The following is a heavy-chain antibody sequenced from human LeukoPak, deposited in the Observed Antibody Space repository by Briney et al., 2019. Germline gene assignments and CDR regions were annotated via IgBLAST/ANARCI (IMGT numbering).Heavy chain of an antibody. CDR2: INHSGST. CDR3: AGVPTRFWSGYYRWFDP. Sequence: SETLSLTCAVYGGSFSGYYWSWIRQPPGKGLEWIGEINHSGSTNYNPSLKSRVTISVDTSKNQFSLKLSSVTAADTAVYYCAGVPTRFWSGYYRWFDPWGQGTLVTVSS. D-gene: IGHD3-3*01. V-gene: IGHV4-34*01. CDR1: GGSFSGYY. J-gene: IGHJ5*02.